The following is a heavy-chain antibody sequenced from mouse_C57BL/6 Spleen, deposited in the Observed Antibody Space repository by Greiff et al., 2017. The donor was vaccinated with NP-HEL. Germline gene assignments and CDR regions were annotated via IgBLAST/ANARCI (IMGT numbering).Heavy chain of an antibody. CDR1: GYTFTEYT. CDR3: ARHHYYGAWFAY. D-gene: IGHD1-1*01. Sequence: QVHVKQSGAELVKPGASVKLSCKASGYTFTEYTIHWVKQRSGQGLEWIGWFYPGSGSIKYNEKFKDKATLTADKSSSTVYMELSRLTSEDSAVYFCARHHYYGAWFAYWGQGTLVTVSA. V-gene: IGHV1-62-2*01. CDR2: FYPGSGSI. J-gene: IGHJ3*01.